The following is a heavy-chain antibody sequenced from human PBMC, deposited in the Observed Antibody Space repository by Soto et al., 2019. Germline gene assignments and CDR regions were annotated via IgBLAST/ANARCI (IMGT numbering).Heavy chain of an antibody. CDR2: INAGNGNT. J-gene: IGHJ4*02. D-gene: IGHD2-21*02. CDR3: ARSIVVVTALDY. CDR1: GYTFTSYA. Sequence: GASVKVSCKASGYTFTSYAMHWVRQAPGQRLEWMGWINAGNGNTKYSQKFQGRVTITRDTSASTAYMELSSLRSEDTAVYYCARSIVVVTALDYWGQGTLVTRLL. V-gene: IGHV1-3*01.